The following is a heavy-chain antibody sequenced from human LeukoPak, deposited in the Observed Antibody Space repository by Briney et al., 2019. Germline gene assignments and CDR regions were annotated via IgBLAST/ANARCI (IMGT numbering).Heavy chain of an antibody. V-gene: IGHV1-2*02. CDR2: INPNSGGT. Sequence: ASVKVSCKASGYTFTGYYMHWVRQTPGQGLEWMGWINPNSGGTNYAQKFQGRVTMTRDTSISTAYMELTRLRSDDTAVYYCARDNGDYWFDYWGQGTLVTVSS. CDR1: GYTFTGYY. CDR3: ARDNGDYWFDY. J-gene: IGHJ4*02. D-gene: IGHD4-17*01.